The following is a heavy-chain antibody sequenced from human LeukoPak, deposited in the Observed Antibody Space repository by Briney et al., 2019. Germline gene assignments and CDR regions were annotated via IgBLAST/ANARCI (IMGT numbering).Heavy chain of an antibody. CDR2: IIPIFGTA. CDR1: GYTFTSYG. V-gene: IGHV1-69*06. J-gene: IGHJ5*02. Sequence: GASVKVSCKASGYTFTSYGISWVRQAPGQGLEWMGGIIPIFGTANYAQKFQGRVTITADKSTSTAYMELSSLRSEDTAVYYCARDLPTPNYDPRFDPWGQGTLVTVSS. CDR3: ARDLPTPNYDPRFDP. D-gene: IGHD3-3*01.